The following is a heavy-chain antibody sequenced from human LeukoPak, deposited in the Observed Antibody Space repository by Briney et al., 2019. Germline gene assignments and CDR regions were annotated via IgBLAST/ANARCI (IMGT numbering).Heavy chain of an antibody. CDR1: GYTFTSYD. J-gene: IGHJ6*02. Sequence: AAVKDSCKASGYTFTSYDINWVRQPTGQGLEWMGWMNPNSGNTGYAQKFQGRVTMTRNTSISTAYMELSSLRSEDTAVYYCARGNVGLYGMDVWGQGTTVTVSS. CDR3: ARGNVGLYGMDV. CDR2: MNPNSGNT. V-gene: IGHV1-8*01.